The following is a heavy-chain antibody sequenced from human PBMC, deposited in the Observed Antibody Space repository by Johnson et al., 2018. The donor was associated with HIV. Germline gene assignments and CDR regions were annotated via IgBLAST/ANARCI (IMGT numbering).Heavy chain of an antibody. V-gene: IGHV3-74*02. CDR1: GFTFSSYW. J-gene: IGHJ3*02. CDR3: VRGLGYVFYSGNSNALDI. D-gene: IGHD4-23*01. Sequence: VQLVESGGGLVQPGRSLRLSCAASGFTFSSYWMHWVRQAPGKGLVWVSRINSDGSSTTYADSVKGRFTISRDNAKNTLFLQMNSLRAEDTAVYYCVRGLGYVFYSGNSNALDIWGQGTMVTVSS. CDR2: INSDGSST.